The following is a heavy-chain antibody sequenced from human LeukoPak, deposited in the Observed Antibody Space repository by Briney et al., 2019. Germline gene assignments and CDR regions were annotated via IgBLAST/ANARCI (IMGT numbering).Heavy chain of an antibody. J-gene: IGHJ5*02. Sequence: ASVKVSCKVSGYTLTELSMHWVRQAPGKGLEWMGGFDPEDGEIIYAQKFQGRVTMTEDTSTDTAYMELSSLRSDDTAVYYCARDPEGSAAATNWFDPWGQGTLVTVSS. D-gene: IGHD6-25*01. CDR3: ARDPEGSAAATNWFDP. CDR1: GYTLTELS. V-gene: IGHV1-24*01. CDR2: FDPEDGEI.